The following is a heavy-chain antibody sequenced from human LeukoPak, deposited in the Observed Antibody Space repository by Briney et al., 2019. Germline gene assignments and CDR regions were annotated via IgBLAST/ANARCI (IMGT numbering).Heavy chain of an antibody. CDR3: ARYASYYMDV. CDR2: IYTSGST. V-gene: IGHV4-61*02. Sequence: SQTLSLTCTVSGGSISSGSYYWSWIRQPAGKGPEWIGRIYTSGSTNYNPSLKSRVTISVDTSKNQFSLKLSSVTTADTAVYYCARYASYYMDVWGKGTTVTVSS. CDR1: GGSISSGSYY. J-gene: IGHJ6*03.